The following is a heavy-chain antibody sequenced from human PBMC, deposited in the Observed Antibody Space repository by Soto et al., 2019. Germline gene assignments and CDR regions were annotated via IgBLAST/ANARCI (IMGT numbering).Heavy chain of an antibody. CDR1: GDTFSSYA. CDR3: ARALPFCSSTSCPGSGYYYYGMDV. J-gene: IGHJ6*02. V-gene: IGHV1-69*01. CDR2: IIPIFGTA. D-gene: IGHD2-2*01. Sequence: QVQLVQSGAEVKKPGSSVKVSCKASGDTFSSYAINWVRQAPGQGLKWMGGIIPIFGTANYAPKFQGRVTMTADESTGTADMELSGLGSEDTAVYYCARALPFCSSTSCPGSGYYYYGMDVWGQGTPVTVSS.